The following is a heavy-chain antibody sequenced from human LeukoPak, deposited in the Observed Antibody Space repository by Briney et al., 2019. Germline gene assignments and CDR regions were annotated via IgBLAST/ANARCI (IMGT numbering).Heavy chain of an antibody. Sequence: SETLSLTCTVSGGSISSYYWSWIRQPPGKGLEWIGYIYYSGSTNYSPSPKSRVTISVDTSKNQFSLKLSSVTAADTAVYYCARLPANYDILTGYIYYFDYWGQGTLVTVSS. CDR2: IYYSGST. V-gene: IGHV4-59*01. CDR1: GGSISSYY. D-gene: IGHD3-9*01. CDR3: ARLPANYDILTGYIYYFDY. J-gene: IGHJ4*02.